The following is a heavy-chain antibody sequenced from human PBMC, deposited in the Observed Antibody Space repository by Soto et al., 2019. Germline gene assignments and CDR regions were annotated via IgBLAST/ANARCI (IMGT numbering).Heavy chain of an antibody. V-gene: IGHV4-30-4*01. CDR3: AREVGEVDYSSSSDAFDI. CDR1: GGSISSGDYY. Sequence: QVQLQESGPGLVKPSQTLSLTCSVSGGSISSGDYYWSWIRQPPGKGLEWIAYIYYSGLIYYNPSLKSRVTMSRDTSKNQFFLNLDSVTAADTAVYYCAREVGEVDYSSSSDAFDIWGQGTMVPVSS. D-gene: IGHD6-6*01. CDR2: IYYSGLI. J-gene: IGHJ3*02.